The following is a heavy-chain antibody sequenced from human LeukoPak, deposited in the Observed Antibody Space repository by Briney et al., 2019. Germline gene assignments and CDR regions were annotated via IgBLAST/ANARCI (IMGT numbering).Heavy chain of an antibody. CDR1: GGTFSSYA. J-gene: IGHJ4*02. CDR2: IIPIFGTA. D-gene: IGHD6-13*01. V-gene: IGHV1-69*05. CDR3: ARLYPTTLTSYSSSL. Sequence: SVKVSCEASGGTFSSYAISWVRQAPGQGVEWMGRIIPIFGTANYAQKFQGRATITTDESTSTAYMELSSLRSEDTAVYYCARLYPTTLTSYSSSLWGQGTLVTVSS.